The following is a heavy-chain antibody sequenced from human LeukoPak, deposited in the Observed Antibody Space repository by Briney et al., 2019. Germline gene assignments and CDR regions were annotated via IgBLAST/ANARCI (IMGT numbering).Heavy chain of an antibody. CDR2: ISGSGGST. CDR3: AKGEYSSGWYRWQYYFDY. D-gene: IGHD6-19*01. CDR1: GFTFSSYA. Sequence: PGGSLRLSCAASGFTFSSYAMSWVRQAPGKGLEWVSAISGSGGSTNYADSVKGRFTISRDNSKNTLYLQMNSLRAEDTAVYYCAKGEYSSGWYRWQYYFDYWGQGTLVTVSS. J-gene: IGHJ4*02. V-gene: IGHV3-23*01.